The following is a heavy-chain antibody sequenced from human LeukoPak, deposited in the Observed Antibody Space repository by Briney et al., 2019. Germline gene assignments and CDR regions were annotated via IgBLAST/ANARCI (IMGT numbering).Heavy chain of an antibody. Sequence: PSETLSLTCIVSGDSISSYYWSWIQQPPGKGLEWIGYTHYSGSTNYNPSLKSRVTISVDTSKSQFSLKLSSVTAADTAVYFCARGRSIATYFDYWGQGTLVTVSS. CDR2: THYSGST. V-gene: IGHV4-59*08. J-gene: IGHJ4*02. D-gene: IGHD6-13*01. CDR1: GDSISSYY. CDR3: ARGRSIATYFDY.